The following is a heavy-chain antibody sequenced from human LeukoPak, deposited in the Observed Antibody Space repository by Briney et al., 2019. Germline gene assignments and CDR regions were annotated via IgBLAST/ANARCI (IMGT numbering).Heavy chain of an antibody. CDR3: ARGNTISGDDY. V-gene: IGHV3-11*01. CDR2: ISSSGSTI. J-gene: IGHJ4*02. Sequence: GGSLRLSCAASGFTFSDYYMTWIRQAPGKGLEYISYISSSGSTIYYADSVKGRFSISRDNAKNSLYLQMNSLRAEDTAVYYCARGNTISGDDYWGQGTLVTVSS. CDR1: GFTFSDYY. D-gene: IGHD3-3*01.